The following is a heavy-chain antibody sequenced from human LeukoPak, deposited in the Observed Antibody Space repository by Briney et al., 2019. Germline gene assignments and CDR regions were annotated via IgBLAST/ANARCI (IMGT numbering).Heavy chain of an antibody. Sequence: PGGSLRLSCAASGFTFSDYYMSWIRQAPGKGLEWVSYISSSGSTIYYADSVKGRFTISRDNAKNSLYLQMNSLRAEDTAVYYCASRNLGYCSSTSCLMYNWFDPWGQGTLVTVSS. CDR2: ISSSGSTI. V-gene: IGHV3-11*04. J-gene: IGHJ5*02. CDR1: GFTFSDYY. D-gene: IGHD2-2*01. CDR3: ASRNLGYCSSTSCLMYNWFDP.